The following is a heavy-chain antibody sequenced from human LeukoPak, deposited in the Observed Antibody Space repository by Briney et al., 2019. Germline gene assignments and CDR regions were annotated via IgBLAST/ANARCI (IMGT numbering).Heavy chain of an antibody. J-gene: IGHJ1*01. Sequence: ASVKVSCKASGGTFSSYAISWVRQAPGQGLEWMGRIIPIFGIANYAQKFQGRVTITADESTSTAYMELSSLRSEDTAVYYCARHGISSGWGYFQHWGQGTLVTVSS. CDR1: GGTFSSYA. CDR2: IIPIFGIA. CDR3: ARHGISSGWGYFQH. D-gene: IGHD6-19*01. V-gene: IGHV1-69*13.